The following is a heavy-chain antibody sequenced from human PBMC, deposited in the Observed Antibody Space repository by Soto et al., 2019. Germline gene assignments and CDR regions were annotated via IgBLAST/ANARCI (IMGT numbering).Heavy chain of an antibody. CDR1: GYSFTTYW. CDR3: ARKDSSSAFDY. CDR2: IYPGDSDT. D-gene: IGHD3-22*01. J-gene: IGHJ4*02. V-gene: IGHV5-51*01. Sequence: GESLKISCKGPGYSFTTYWIGWVRQMPGKGLEWMGIIYPGDSDTRYSPSFHGQVTISADKYISAAYLQWSSLKASDTAMYYCARKDSSSAFDYWGQGTLVTVSS.